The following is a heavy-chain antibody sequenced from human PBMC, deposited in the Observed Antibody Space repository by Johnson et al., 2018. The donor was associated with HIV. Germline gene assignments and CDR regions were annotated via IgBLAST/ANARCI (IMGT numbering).Heavy chain of an antibody. V-gene: IGHV3-13*01. D-gene: IGHD6-13*01. CDR3: ARAGSSPAANDAFDI. CDR2: IGTAGDT. Sequence: WVSAIGTAGDTYYPGSVKGRFTISRENAKNSLYLQMNSLRAGDTAVYYCARAGSSPAANDAFDIWGQGTMVTVSS. J-gene: IGHJ3*02.